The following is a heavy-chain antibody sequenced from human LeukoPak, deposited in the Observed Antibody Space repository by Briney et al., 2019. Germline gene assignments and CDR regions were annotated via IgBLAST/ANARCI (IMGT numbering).Heavy chain of an antibody. CDR1: GGSISSYY. Sequence: SETLSLTCTVSGGSISSYYWGWIRQPPGKGLEWIGSIYYSGSTYYNPSLKSRVTISVDTSKNQFSLKLSSVTAADTAVYYCARESTNAFDIWGQGTMVTVSS. V-gene: IGHV4-39*07. J-gene: IGHJ3*02. CDR3: ARESTNAFDI. CDR2: IYYSGST.